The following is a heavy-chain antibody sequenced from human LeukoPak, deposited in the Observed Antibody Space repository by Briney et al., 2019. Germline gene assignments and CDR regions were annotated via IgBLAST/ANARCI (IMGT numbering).Heavy chain of an antibody. CDR3: ARGKHTAAIPDY. J-gene: IGHJ4*02. Sequence: GGSLRLSCAASGFTLSTYWMHWVRQAPGKGLVWVSRINADVSSTSYADSVKGRFTISRDNAKNTLYLQMNSLRAEDTAVYYCARGKHTAAIPDYWGQGTLVTVSS. CDR1: GFTLSTYW. CDR2: INADVSST. V-gene: IGHV3-74*01. D-gene: IGHD6-13*01.